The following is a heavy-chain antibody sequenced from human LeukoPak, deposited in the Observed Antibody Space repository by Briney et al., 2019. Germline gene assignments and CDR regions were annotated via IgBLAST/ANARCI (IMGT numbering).Heavy chain of an antibody. CDR2: IYYSGST. CDR1: RGSISLYH. V-gene: IGHV4-59*01. CDR3: ARGDFSGGYCYDY. Sequence: SETLSLTCTVSRGSISLYHWSWIRQPPGKGLEWIGHIYYSGSTNYNPSLKSRVTISIDTSKNQFSLKLSPVTAADTAVYYCARGDFSGGYCYDYWGQGTLVTVSS. D-gene: IGHD2-15*01. J-gene: IGHJ4*02.